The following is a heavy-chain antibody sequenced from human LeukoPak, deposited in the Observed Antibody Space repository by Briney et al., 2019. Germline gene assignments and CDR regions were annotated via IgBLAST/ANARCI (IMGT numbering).Heavy chain of an antibody. Sequence: GGSLRLSCAASGFTFSSYSMNWVRQAPGKGLEWVSYISSSSSTIYYADSVKGRFTISRDNAKNSLYLQMNSLRAEDTAVYYCASRLTHYYGSGSFYWGQGTLVTVSS. D-gene: IGHD3-10*01. J-gene: IGHJ4*02. CDR1: GFTFSSYS. CDR2: ISSSSSTI. V-gene: IGHV3-48*04. CDR3: ASRLTHYYGSGSFY.